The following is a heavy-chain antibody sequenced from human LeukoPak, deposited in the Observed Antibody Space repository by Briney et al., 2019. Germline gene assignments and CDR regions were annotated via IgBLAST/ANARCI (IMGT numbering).Heavy chain of an antibody. D-gene: IGHD3-22*01. CDR2: IHYDGRNQ. Sequence: PGGSLRLSCAASGFTFSSYWMSWVRQAPGKGLEWVTFIHYDGRNQYYADSVKGRFTISRDNSKNTLYLQMNSLRPEDTAVYYCAKAAYDSSGSWYYFDYWGQGTLVTVSS. J-gene: IGHJ4*02. CDR1: GFTFSSYW. CDR3: AKAAYDSSGSWYYFDY. V-gene: IGHV3-30*02.